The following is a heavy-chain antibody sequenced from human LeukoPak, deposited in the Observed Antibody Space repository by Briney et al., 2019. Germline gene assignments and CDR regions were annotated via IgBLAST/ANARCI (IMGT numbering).Heavy chain of an antibody. J-gene: IGHJ4*02. CDR2: ISTAGDT. V-gene: IGHV3-13*01. CDR3: ARWQNTYGFDY. Sequence: GGSLRLSCAASGFTFSSYDMHWVRQATGKGLEWVSGISTAGDTYYPGSVKGRFTISRENAKNSLYLQVNSLRAGDTAVYYCARWQNTYGFDYWGQGSLVTVSS. CDR1: GFTFSSYD. D-gene: IGHD5-18*01.